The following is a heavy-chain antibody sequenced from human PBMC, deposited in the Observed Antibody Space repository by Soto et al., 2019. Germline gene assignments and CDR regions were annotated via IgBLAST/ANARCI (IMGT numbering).Heavy chain of an antibody. V-gene: IGHV4-30-4*01. Sequence: SETLSLTCTVSGGSISRGDYYWSWVRQPPGKGLEWIGYISYSGTTYYNPSLKSRVTISIDMSQNQFSLKLSFVTAADTAVYYCARNLGGYSNNYFDYWGQGTLVTVSS. CDR1: GGSISRGDYY. D-gene: IGHD5-18*01. CDR3: ARNLGGYSNNYFDY. J-gene: IGHJ4*02. CDR2: ISYSGTT.